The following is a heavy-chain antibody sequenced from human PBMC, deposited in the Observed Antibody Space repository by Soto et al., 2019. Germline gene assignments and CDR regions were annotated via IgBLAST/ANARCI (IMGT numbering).Heavy chain of an antibody. V-gene: IGHV4-59*01. D-gene: IGHD4-17*01. CDR2: VCYSGTT. Sequence: SEALSRTCLVSVGARSDYYWSWIRQARGKGLEWIGCVCYSGTTNYNPSLKRRVTLSIDTSKNEFSLTLTSVTAADPAVYYCARRSDYFDPWGQAPLVTVSS. CDR3: ARRSDYFDP. J-gene: IGHJ5*02. CDR1: VGARSDYY.